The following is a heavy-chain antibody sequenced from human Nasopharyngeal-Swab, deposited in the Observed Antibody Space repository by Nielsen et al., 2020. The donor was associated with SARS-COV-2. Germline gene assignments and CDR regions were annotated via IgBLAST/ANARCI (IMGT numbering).Heavy chain of an antibody. J-gene: IGHJ6*02. V-gene: IGHV4-61*02. D-gene: IGHD3-3*01. CDR3: ARFDFWSGYSYYGMDV. Sequence: SETLSLTCTVSGGSISSGSYYWSWLRQPAGKGLEWIGRIYTSGSTNYNPSLKSRVTISVDTSKNQFSLKLSSVTAADTAVYYCARFDFWSGYSYYGMDVWGQGTTVTVSS. CDR1: GGSISSGSYY. CDR2: IYTSGST.